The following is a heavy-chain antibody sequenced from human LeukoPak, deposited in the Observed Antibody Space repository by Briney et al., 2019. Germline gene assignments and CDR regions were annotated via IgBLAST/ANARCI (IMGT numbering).Heavy chain of an antibody. J-gene: IGHJ5*02. CDR1: GFTFSSYS. CDR2: ISSASNTI. D-gene: IGHD3-10*01. CDR3: ARDGWFGDYNWFDP. Sequence: GGSLRLSCAASGFTFSSYSMNWVRQAPGKGLEWVSYISSASNTIYYADSVKGRFTVSRDNAKNSLYLQMNSLRAEDTAMYYCARDGWFGDYNWFDPWGQGTLVTVSS. V-gene: IGHV3-48*01.